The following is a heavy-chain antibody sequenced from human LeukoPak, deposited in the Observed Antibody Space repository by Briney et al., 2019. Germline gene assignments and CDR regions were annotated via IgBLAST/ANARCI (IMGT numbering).Heavy chain of an antibody. CDR2: ISSSSSTI. D-gene: IGHD2-15*01. CDR3: ARDFTGGSCTFYY. Sequence: SGGSLRLSCAASGFTFSSYSMKWVRQAPGKGLEWVSYISSSSSTIYYADSVKGGFTISRDNTKNSLYLQMNSLRDEDTAVYYCARDFTGGSCTFYYWGQGTLVTVSS. J-gene: IGHJ4*02. CDR1: GFTFSSYS. V-gene: IGHV3-48*02.